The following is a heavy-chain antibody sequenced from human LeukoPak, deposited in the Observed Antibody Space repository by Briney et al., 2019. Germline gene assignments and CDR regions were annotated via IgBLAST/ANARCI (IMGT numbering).Heavy chain of an antibody. J-gene: IGHJ4*02. D-gene: IGHD2-21*01. V-gene: IGHV3-7*01. Sequence: PGGSLRLSCEASGFAFSSYWASWVREARGRGLEWVANINQDGNSQNYVDSVRGRFTISKDNAKNSVYLQMNSLRAEDTAVYYCARSLWPEDYWGQGILVTVSS. CDR2: INQDGNSQ. CDR3: ARSLWPEDY. CDR1: GFAFSSYW.